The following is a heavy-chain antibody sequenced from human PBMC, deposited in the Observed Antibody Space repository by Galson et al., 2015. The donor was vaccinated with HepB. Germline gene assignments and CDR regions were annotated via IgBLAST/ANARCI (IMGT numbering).Heavy chain of an antibody. CDR1: GFTFSNYA. V-gene: IGHV3-30*04. D-gene: IGHD3-22*01. Sequence: SLRLSCAASGFTFSNYAMHWVRQAPGKGLEWVAFTLYDGSNKYYADSVKGRFSISRDNPKNTLYLQMNSLRAEDTAVYYCARGLSIFDSRGYRNDYWGQGTLVTVSS. CDR2: TLYDGSNK. J-gene: IGHJ4*02. CDR3: ARGLSIFDSRGYRNDY.